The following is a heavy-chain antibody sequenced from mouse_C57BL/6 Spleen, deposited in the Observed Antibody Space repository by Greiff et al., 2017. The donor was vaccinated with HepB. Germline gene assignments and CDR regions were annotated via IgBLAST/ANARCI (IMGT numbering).Heavy chain of an antibody. Sequence: QVQLQQSGAELARPGASVKLSCKASGYTFTSYGISWVKQRTGQGLEWIGEIYPRSGNTYYNEKFKGKATLTADKSSSTAYMELRSLTSEDSAVYFCARSTTTVVARYFDVWGTGTTVTGSS. CDR1: GYTFTSYG. J-gene: IGHJ1*03. CDR3: ARSTTTVVARYFDV. D-gene: IGHD1-1*01. CDR2: IYPRSGNT. V-gene: IGHV1-81*01.